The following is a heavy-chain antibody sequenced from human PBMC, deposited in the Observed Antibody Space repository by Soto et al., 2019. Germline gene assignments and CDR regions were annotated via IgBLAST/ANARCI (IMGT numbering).Heavy chain of an antibody. CDR2: IYDSGNT. CDR3: ARTYSWGSGRGRSMDV. V-gene: IGHV4-61*01. CDR1: GGSVSSGSFY. J-gene: IGHJ6*02. Sequence: QVQLQESGPGLVKPSETLSLTCTVPGGSVSSGSFYWGWIRQPPGKGLEGIGYIYDSGNTNYNPSLKSRVTILVDTSKNQFSLKLSSVTAADTAMYYCARTYSWGSGRGRSMDVWGQGTTVTVS. D-gene: IGHD3-10*01.